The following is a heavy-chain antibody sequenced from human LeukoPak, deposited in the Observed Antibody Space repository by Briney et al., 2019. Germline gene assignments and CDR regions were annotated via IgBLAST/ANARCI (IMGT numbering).Heavy chain of an antibody. V-gene: IGHV3-7*03. CDR3: AKGNSGWFFTLDY. CDR1: RFTLSTYW. CDR2: IKQDGSQE. D-gene: IGHD6-19*01. Sequence: PGGSLRLSCAASRFTLSTYWMSWVRQAPGKGLEWVAHIKQDGSQEYYVDSVKGRFTISRDSAKNSLYLQMNSLRAEDTAVYYCAKGNSGWFFTLDYWGQGTLVTVSS. J-gene: IGHJ4*02.